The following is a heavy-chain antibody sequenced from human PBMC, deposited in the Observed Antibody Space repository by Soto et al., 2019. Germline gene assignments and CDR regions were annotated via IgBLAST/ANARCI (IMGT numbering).Heavy chain of an antibody. J-gene: IGHJ4*02. V-gene: IGHV4-61*01. Sequence: QVQLQESGPGLVKPSETLSLTCTVSGVSVGFNYYYWTWIRQPPGKGLEWIGNIFYSGSTKHNPSLKSRVTISADASKNQFSLKLSSVTAADTAVYYCAREGCSGGNCYSGYNLGIDYWGQGVLVTVSS. CDR3: AREGCSGGNCYSGYNLGIDY. CDR2: IFYSGST. CDR1: GVSVGFNYYY. D-gene: IGHD2-15*01.